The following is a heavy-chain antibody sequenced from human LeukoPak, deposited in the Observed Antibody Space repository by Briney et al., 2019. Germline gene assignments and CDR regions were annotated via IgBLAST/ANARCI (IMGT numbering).Heavy chain of an antibody. V-gene: IGHV3-33*01. CDR3: ARLRNDAFDI. Sequence: PGGSLRLSCAASGFTFSSYGMHWVRRAPGKGLEWVAVIWYDGSNKYYVDSVKGRFTISRDNSKSTLYLQMNSLRVEDTAVYYCARLRNDAFDIWGQGTVVTVSS. D-gene: IGHD1-14*01. J-gene: IGHJ3*02. CDR1: GFTFSSYG. CDR2: IWYDGSNK.